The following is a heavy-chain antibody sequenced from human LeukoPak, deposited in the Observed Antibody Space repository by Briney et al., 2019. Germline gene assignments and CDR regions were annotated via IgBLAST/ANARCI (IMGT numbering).Heavy chain of an antibody. CDR2: IYPGDSDT. J-gene: IGHJ4*02. CDR3: ARRSSPVTEPDDY. D-gene: IGHD4-17*01. Sequence: GESLKISCKGSGYSFTSYWIGWVRQMPGKGLEWMGIIYPGDSDTRYSPSFQGQVTISADKSISTAYLQWSSLKASDTAIYYCARRSSPVTEPDDYWGQGTLVTVSS. CDR1: GYSFTSYW. V-gene: IGHV5-51*01.